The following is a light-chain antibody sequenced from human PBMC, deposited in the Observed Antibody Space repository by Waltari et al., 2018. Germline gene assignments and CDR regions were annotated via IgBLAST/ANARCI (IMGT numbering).Light chain of an antibody. CDR2: WAS. CDR3: HQYANSPWT. V-gene: IGKV4-1*01. CDR1: QSVLYSPNNKNY. J-gene: IGKJ1*01. Sequence: DIVMTHSPDSLAVSLGERATINCKSSQSVLYSPNNKNYLAWYQQKPGQPPQLLIYWASTRESGVPDRFSGSGSGTDFTLTISSLQAEDVAVYYCHQYANSPWTFGQGTKVEVK.